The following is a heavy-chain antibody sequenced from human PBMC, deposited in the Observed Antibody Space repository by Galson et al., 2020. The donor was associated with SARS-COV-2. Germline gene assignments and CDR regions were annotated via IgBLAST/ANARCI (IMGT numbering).Heavy chain of an antibody. CDR1: GYTFTSYG. CDR2: ISAYNGNT. D-gene: IGHD3-3*01. Sequence: ASVKVSCKASGYTFTSYGISWVRQAPGQGLEWMGWISAYNGNTNYAQKLQGRVTMTTDTSTSTAYMELRSLRSDDTAVYYCARADGITIFGVVINGGYMDVWGKGTTVTVSS. CDR3: ARADGITIFGVVINGGYMDV. J-gene: IGHJ6*03. V-gene: IGHV1-18*01.